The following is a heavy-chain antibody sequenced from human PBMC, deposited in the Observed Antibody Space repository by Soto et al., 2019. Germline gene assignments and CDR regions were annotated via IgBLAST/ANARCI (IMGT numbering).Heavy chain of an antibody. CDR2: IIPIFGTA. Sequence: QVQLVQSGAEVRKPGSSVKVSCKASGGTFSSYAISWVRQAPGQGLEWMGGIIPIFGTANYAQKFQGRVTITADESTSTAYMELSSLRSEDTAVYYCARVWSLIRGAPSWFDPWGQGTLVTVSS. D-gene: IGHD3-10*01. CDR3: ARVWSLIRGAPSWFDP. CDR1: GGTFSSYA. V-gene: IGHV1-69*01. J-gene: IGHJ5*02.